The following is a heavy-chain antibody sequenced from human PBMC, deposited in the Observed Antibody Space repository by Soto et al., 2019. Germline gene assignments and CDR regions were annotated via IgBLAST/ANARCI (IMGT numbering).Heavy chain of an antibody. CDR3: ATYYFGSGSYYRFDN. J-gene: IGHJ4*02. V-gene: IGHV3-23*01. Sequence: LRLSCAASGFTFSSYGMTWVRQAPGKGLEWVSFSSATGAGTYYADSVKGRFTISRDNSKNTLYLQMTSLTSDDTAVYFCATYYFGSGSYYRFDNWGQGTLVTVSS. CDR1: GFTFSSYG. CDR2: SSATGAGT. D-gene: IGHD3-10*01.